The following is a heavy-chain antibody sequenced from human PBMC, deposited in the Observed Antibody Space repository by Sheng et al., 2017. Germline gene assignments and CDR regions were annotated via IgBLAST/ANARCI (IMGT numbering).Heavy chain of an antibody. V-gene: IGHV1-18*01. D-gene: IGHD3-9*01. Sequence: GAEVKKPGASVKVSCKASGYTFTSYGISWVRQAPGQGLEWMGWISAYNGNTNYAQKLQGRVTMTTDTSTSTAYMELRSLRSDDTAVYYCARDPILRYFDWLLYPLYFDYWGQGTLVTVSS. J-gene: IGHJ4*02. CDR1: GYTFTSYG. CDR3: ARDPILRYFDWLLYPLYFDY. CDR2: ISAYNGNT.